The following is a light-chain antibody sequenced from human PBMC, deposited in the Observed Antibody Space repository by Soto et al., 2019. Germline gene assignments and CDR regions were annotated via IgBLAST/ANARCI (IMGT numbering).Light chain of an antibody. J-gene: IGKJ4*01. CDR1: QHLSSS. V-gene: IGKV1-39*01. CDR2: AAS. CDR3: QQSYSTLT. Sequence: DIQMTQSPSSLSASVGDRVTITCRESQHLSSSFNCYQQKPGKAPTLLIYAASIMQSGVPSRFSGSGSGTDFTPTISSLQPEDFATYYCQQSYSTLTFGGGTKVEIK.